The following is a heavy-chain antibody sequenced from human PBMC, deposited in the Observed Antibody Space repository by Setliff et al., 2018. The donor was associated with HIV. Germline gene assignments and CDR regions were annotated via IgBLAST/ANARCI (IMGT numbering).Heavy chain of an antibody. CDR2: IDPNSGDT. J-gene: IGHJ3*02. D-gene: IGHD6-13*01. V-gene: IGHV1-2*02. CDR3: ARAAGYSSSWHRYAFEI. Sequence: RASVKVSCKASGYTFTGYYLHWVRQAPGQGLEWMGWIDPNSGDTNYEQKFQGRVSMTRDTSISTVYMELSSLRSDDTAVYYCARAAGYSSSWHRYAFEIWGQGTMVTVSS. CDR1: GYTFTGYY.